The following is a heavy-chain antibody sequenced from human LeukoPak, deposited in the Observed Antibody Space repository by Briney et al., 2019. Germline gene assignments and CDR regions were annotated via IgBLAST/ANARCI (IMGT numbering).Heavy chain of an antibody. J-gene: IGHJ4*02. V-gene: IGHV3-23*01. D-gene: IGHD2-2*01. CDR1: GFTFSSYA. CDR2: ISDTGGTT. CDR3: AREYCTSTKCYHVDY. Sequence: GGSLRLSCAASGFTFSSYAMNWVRQAPGKGLEWVSSISDTGGTTYYTDSVKGRFTISRDNSKNTLYLQMNSLRAEDTAVYYCAREYCTSTKCYHVDYWGQGTLVTVSS.